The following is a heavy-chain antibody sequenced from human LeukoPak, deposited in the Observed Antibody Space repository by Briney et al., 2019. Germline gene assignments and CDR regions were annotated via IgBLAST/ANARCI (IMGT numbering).Heavy chain of an antibody. V-gene: IGHV3-30*02. Sequence: PGGSLRLSCAASGFTFSSYGMHWVRQAPGKGLEWVAFIRYDGSKKYYGDSVKGRFTISRDNYKITLYLQMNSLRAEDTAVYYCAEGPIWVVSAESDMDVWGKGTTVTVSS. CDR3: AEGPIWVVSAESDMDV. CDR1: GFTFSSYG. D-gene: IGHD2-2*01. J-gene: IGHJ6*03. CDR2: IRYDGSKK.